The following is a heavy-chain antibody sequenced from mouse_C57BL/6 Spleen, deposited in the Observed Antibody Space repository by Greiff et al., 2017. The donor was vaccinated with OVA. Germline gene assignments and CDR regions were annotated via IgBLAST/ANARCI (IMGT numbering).Heavy chain of an antibody. D-gene: IGHD2-4*01. Sequence: EVKLVESGGGLVKPGGSLKLSCAASGFTFSSYAMSWVRQTPEKRLEWVATISDGGSYTYYPDNVKGRFTISRDNAKNNLYLQMSHLKSEDTAMYYCARDTDYYYYAMDYGGQGTSVTVSA. V-gene: IGHV5-4*01. CDR3: ARDTDYYYYAMDY. J-gene: IGHJ4*01. CDR1: GFTFSSYA. CDR2: ISDGGSYT.